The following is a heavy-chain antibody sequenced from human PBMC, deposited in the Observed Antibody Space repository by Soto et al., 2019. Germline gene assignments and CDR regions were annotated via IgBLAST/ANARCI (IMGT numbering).Heavy chain of an antibody. V-gene: IGHV1-69*13. CDR1: GGTFSSYA. Sequence: ASVKVSCKASGGTFSSYAISWVRQAPGQGLEWMGGIIPIFGTANYAQKFQGRVTTTADESTSTAYMELSSLRSEDTAVYYCARVGLRGPLHKEDNYYYYYGMDVWGQGTTVTVSS. CDR3: ARVGLRGPLHKEDNYYYYYGMDV. D-gene: IGHD3-16*01. CDR2: IIPIFGTA. J-gene: IGHJ6*02.